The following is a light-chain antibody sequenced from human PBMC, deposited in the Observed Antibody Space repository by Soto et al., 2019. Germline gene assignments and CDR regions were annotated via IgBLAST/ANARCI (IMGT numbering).Light chain of an antibody. CDR3: QKYNSAQVT. Sequence: DIQMTQSPSTLSASVGDRVTITCRASQSISSWLAWYQQKPGKAPKLLIYDASSLESGVPSRFSGSGSGTEFTLTISSLQPEDVATYYCQKYNSAQVTFGQGTRLEIK. CDR2: DAS. V-gene: IGKV1-5*01. J-gene: IGKJ5*01. CDR1: QSISSW.